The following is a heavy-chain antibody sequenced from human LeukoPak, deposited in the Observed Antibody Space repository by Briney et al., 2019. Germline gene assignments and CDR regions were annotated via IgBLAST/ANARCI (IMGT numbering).Heavy chain of an antibody. J-gene: IGHJ6*02. CDR1: GFTFSSYD. V-gene: IGHV3-13*01. CDR3: ASSKRIPMVRGDPYYYGMDV. CDR2: IGTAGDT. D-gene: IGHD3-10*01. Sequence: RGSLRLSCAASGFTFSSYDMHWVRQATEKGLEWVSAIGTAGDTYYPGSVKGRFTISRENAKTPLYLQMNSLRAGDTAVYYCASSKRIPMVRGDPYYYGMDVWGQGTTVTVSS.